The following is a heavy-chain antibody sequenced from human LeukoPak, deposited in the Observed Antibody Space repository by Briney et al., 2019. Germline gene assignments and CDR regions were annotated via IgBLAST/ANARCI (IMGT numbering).Heavy chain of an antibody. Sequence: SVKVSCKASGGTFSSYAISWVRQAPGQGLEWMGGIIPIFGTANYAQKFQGRVTITTDESTSTAYMELSSLRSEDTAVYYCARPPSSGSYAPFGYLGQGTLVTVSS. CDR2: IIPIFGTA. D-gene: IGHD3-10*01. CDR3: ARPPSSGSYAPFGY. CDR1: GGTFSSYA. V-gene: IGHV1-69*05. J-gene: IGHJ4*02.